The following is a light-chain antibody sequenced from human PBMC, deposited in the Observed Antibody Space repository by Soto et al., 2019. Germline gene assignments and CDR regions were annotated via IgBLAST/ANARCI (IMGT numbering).Light chain of an antibody. CDR1: QSLLHSSGKQY. Sequence: DIVMTQSPLSLPVAPGEPASISCRSSQSLLHSSGKQYLVWYLQKPGQSPQLLIYLGSNRASGVPDRFSGSGSGTDFTLKISRVEAEDVGVYYCMQALQTPLTFGGGTKVDIK. CDR2: LGS. J-gene: IGKJ4*01. CDR3: MQALQTPLT. V-gene: IGKV2-28*01.